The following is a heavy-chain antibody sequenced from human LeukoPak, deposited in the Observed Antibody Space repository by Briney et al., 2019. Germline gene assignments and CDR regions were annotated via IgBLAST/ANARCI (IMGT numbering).Heavy chain of an antibody. CDR3: ARKYYYDSMYLDY. CDR2: IYYSGST. V-gene: IGHV4-59*01. D-gene: IGHD3-22*01. CDR1: GGSISSYY. J-gene: IGHJ4*02. Sequence: SETLSLTCTVSGGSISSYYWSWIRQPPGKGLEWIAYIYYSGSTNYNPSLKSRVTISVDTSKNQFSLNLSSVTADDTAVYYCARKYYYDSMYLDYWGQGTLVTVSS.